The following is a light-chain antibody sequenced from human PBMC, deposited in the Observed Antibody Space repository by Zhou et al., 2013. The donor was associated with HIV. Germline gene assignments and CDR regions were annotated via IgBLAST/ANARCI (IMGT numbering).Light chain of an antibody. CDR1: QGIGSW. J-gene: IGKJ1*01. CDR3: QQANSFPWT. CDR2: AAS. Sequence: DIQMTQSPSSVSASVGDRVTISCRASQGIGSWLAWFQQKPGKAPKLLIFAASSLQSGVPSRFSGSGSGTEFTLSISSPQPEDFATYYCQQANSFPWTFGQGTQGGSQT. V-gene: IGKV1-12*02.